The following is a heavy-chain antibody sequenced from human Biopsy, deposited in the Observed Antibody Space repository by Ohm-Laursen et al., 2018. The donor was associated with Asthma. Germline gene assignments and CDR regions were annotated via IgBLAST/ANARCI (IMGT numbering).Heavy chain of an antibody. V-gene: IGHV1-2*06. Sequence: ASVKASCKASGYTFTSYYMHWVRQAPGQGLEWMGRINPNSGATNYAQKFQGRVTMTRDTSISTAYMEVSRLRSDDTAVYYCARGQKSAGDRWFDPWGQGTLVTVSS. D-gene: IGHD6-13*01. J-gene: IGHJ5*02. CDR3: ARGQKSAGDRWFDP. CDR2: INPNSGAT. CDR1: GYTFTSYY.